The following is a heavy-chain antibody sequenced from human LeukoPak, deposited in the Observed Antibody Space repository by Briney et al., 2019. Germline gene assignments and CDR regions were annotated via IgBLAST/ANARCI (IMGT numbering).Heavy chain of an antibody. CDR1: GYTFTSYG. J-gene: IGHJ4*02. D-gene: IGHD6-19*01. CDR3: ARVEKIAVGGRDYFDY. V-gene: IGHV1-18*01. CDR2: ISAYNGNT. Sequence: ASVKVSCKASGYTFTSYGISWVRQAPGQGLEWMGWISAYNGNTNYAQKLQGRVTMATDTSTSTAYMELRSLRSDDTAVYYCARVEKIAVGGRDYFDYWGQGTLVTVSS.